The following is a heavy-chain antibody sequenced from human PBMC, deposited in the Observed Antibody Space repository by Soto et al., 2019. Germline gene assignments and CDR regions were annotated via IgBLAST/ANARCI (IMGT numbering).Heavy chain of an antibody. CDR3: AKSYVNTWEQYYMDY. Sequence: VHLLESGGGLVQPGGSLRLSCAASGFTFSAYSLSWVRQAPGKGLQWVSGIRGLGGSRYYADSVKGRFTISRDNSKNSLYLQMDSLRVEDTAVYYCAKSYVNTWEQYYMDYWGQGTLLTVSS. J-gene: IGHJ4*02. D-gene: IGHD1-26*01. V-gene: IGHV3-23*01. CDR2: IRGLGGSR. CDR1: GFTFSAYS.